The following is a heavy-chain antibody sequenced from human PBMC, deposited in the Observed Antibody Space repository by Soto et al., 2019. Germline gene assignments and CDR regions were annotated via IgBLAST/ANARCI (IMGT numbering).Heavy chain of an antibody. D-gene: IGHD2-2*01. V-gene: IGHV1-69*04. Sequence: ASVKVSCKASGGTFSSYTISWVRQAPGQGLEWMGRIIPILGIANYAQKFQGRVTITADKSTSTAYMELSSLRSEDTAVYYCARDKGDCSSTSCYDFDYWGQGTLVTVSS. CDR1: GGTFSSYT. J-gene: IGHJ4*02. CDR2: IIPILGIA. CDR3: ARDKGDCSSTSCYDFDY.